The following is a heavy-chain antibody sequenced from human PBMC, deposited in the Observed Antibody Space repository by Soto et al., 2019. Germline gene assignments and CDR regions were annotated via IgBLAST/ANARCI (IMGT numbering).Heavy chain of an antibody. J-gene: IGHJ5*02. D-gene: IGHD6-19*01. V-gene: IGHV3-30-3*01. CDR2: ISHDGLNK. Sequence: QVRLVESGGGVVQPGRSLRLSCTASGFSFSSYAMYWFRQPPGKGLEWVAVISHDGLNKHYADSVKGRVTASRDNSSHSLDLQLNSLRGEDTAMYYCARDMYSSDYFVKWFEPWGQGTLVTVSS. CDR3: ARDMYSSDYFVKWFEP. CDR1: GFSFSSYA.